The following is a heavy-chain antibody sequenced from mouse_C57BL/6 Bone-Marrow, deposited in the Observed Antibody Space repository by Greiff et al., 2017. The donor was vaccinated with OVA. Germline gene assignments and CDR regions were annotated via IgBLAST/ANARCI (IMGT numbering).Heavy chain of an antibody. CDR1: GFNIKDDY. D-gene: IGHD2-3*01. J-gene: IGHJ3*01. CDR3: TLYDGYYLAWFAY. V-gene: IGHV14-4*01. Sequence: EVQLQQSGAELVRPGASVKLSCTASGFNIKDDYMHWVKQRPEQGLEWIGWIGPENGDTEYASKFQGKATITADTSSNTAYLQLSSLTSEDTAVYYCTLYDGYYLAWFAYWGQGTLVTVSA. CDR2: IGPENGDT.